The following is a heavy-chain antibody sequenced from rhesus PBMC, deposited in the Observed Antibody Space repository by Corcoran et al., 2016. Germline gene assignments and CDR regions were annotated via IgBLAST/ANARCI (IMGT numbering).Heavy chain of an antibody. V-gene: IGHV4-106*01. D-gene: IGHD4-23*01. CDR1: GGSISDDYY. Sequence: QVQLQESGPGLVKPSETLSLTCAVSGGSISDDYYWSWLRPPPGKGLEWSGYIYGSGGGTNYNPSLKNRVTISIDTSKNQFSLKLSSVTAADTAVYYCARDEYSNLCEFWGQGALVTVSS. CDR2: IYGSGGGT. J-gene: IGHJ1*01. CDR3: ARDEYSNLCEF.